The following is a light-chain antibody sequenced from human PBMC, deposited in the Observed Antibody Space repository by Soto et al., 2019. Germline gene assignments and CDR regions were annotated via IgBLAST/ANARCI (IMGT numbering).Light chain of an antibody. Sequence: DIVMTQSPLSLPVTPGEPASISCRSSQSLLHTDGNNSLDWILQKPGQSPQLLIYMGSIRASGVPDRFSGSGSGTDFTLKISRVEAEDVGSYDCMQSLQAPLTFGQGTRLEIK. CDR1: QSLLHTDGNNS. V-gene: IGKV2-28*01. J-gene: IGKJ5*01. CDR3: MQSLQAPLT. CDR2: MGS.